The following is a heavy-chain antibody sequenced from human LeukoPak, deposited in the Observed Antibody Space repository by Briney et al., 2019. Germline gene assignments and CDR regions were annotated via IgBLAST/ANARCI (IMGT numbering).Heavy chain of an antibody. D-gene: IGHD3-22*01. J-gene: IGHJ4*02. Sequence: SSETLSLTCTVSGGSISSHYWSWIRQPPGKGLEWIGYIYYSGSTNYNPSLKSRVTISVDTSKNQFSLKLSSVTAADTAVYYCARGGDSSGYYYPDYFDYWGQGTLVTVSS. CDR1: GGSISSHY. CDR3: ARGGDSSGYYYPDYFDY. V-gene: IGHV4-59*11. CDR2: IYYSGST.